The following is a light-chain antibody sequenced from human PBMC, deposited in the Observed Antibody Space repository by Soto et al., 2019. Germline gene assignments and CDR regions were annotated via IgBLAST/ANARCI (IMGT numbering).Light chain of an antibody. V-gene: IGKV3-20*01. CDR2: DVS. CDR1: QSVSSSY. Sequence: EIVLTQSPGTLSLSPGERATLSCRSSQSVSSSYLAWYQHKPGQAPRLLIYDVSSRATGIPDRFSGSGSGTDCPLTISRLAPEDFAVYYCQQYGSSPTFGQGTKVEIK. J-gene: IGKJ1*01. CDR3: QQYGSSPT.